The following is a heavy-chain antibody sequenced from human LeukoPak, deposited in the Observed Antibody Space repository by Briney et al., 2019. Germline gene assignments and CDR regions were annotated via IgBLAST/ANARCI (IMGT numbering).Heavy chain of an antibody. Sequence: GGSLRLSCAASGFTFSTYWMHWVRQPPGKGLVWVSRINSDGSDTSYADSVKGRFTISRDNAKNTLSLQMNSLRAEDTAVYYCALGYGIGTGATWAFGGDWGQGTLVTVSS. CDR2: INSDGSDT. D-gene: IGHD1-1*01. J-gene: IGHJ4*02. CDR3: ALGYGIGTGATWAFGGD. V-gene: IGHV3-74*01. CDR1: GFTFSTYW.